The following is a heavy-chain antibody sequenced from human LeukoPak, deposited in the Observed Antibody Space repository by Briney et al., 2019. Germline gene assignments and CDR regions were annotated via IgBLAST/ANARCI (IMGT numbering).Heavy chain of an antibody. J-gene: IGHJ6*02. Sequence: GGSLRLSCAASGFTFSSYAMSWVRRAPGKGLEWVSAISGSGGSTYYADSVKGRFTISRDNSKNTLYLQMNSLRAEDTAVYYCAKAYYCSSTSCYALGAYYYYYYGMDVWGQGTTVTVSS. D-gene: IGHD2-2*01. CDR1: GFTFSSYA. CDR3: AKAYYCSSTSCYALGAYYYYYYGMDV. CDR2: ISGSGGST. V-gene: IGHV3-23*01.